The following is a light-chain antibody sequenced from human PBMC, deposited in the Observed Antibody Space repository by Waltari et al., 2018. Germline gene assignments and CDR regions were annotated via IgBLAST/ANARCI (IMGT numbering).Light chain of an antibody. CDR2: EGS. J-gene: IGLJ2*01. CDR1: SSDVGISDF. V-gene: IGLV2-23*01. Sequence: QSALTQPASVSGSPGQSITISCTETSSDVGISDFVAWPQQHPGKAPKLIIYEGSKRPSGVSNRFSASKSGNTASLTISGLQPEDEADYYCCSYAGGSSSVVFGGGTKLTVL. CDR3: CSYAGGSSSVV.